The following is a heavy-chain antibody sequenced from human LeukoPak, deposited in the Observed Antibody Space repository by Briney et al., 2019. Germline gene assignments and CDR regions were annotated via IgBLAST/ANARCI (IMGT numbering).Heavy chain of an antibody. D-gene: IGHD3-22*01. CDR2: IYYSGST. CDR3: ARITMIVVAVFDAFDI. J-gene: IGHJ3*02. V-gene: IGHV4-39*07. Sequence: SETLSLTCTVSGGSISSSSYYWGWIRQPPGKGLEWIGSIYYSGSTYYNPSLKSRVTISVDTSKNQFSLKLSSVTAADTAVYYCARITMIVVAVFDAFDIWGQGTMVTVSS. CDR1: GGSISSSSYY.